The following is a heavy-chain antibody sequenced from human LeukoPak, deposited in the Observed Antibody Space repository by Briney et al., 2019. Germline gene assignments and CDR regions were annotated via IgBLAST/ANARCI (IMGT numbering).Heavy chain of an antibody. Sequence: ASVKVSCKVSGYTLTELSMHWVRQAPGKGLEWMGGFDPEDGETIYAQKFQGRVTMTEDTSTDTAYMELSSLRSEDTAVYYCATRRSWAYYFDYWSQGTLVTVSS. CDR1: GYTLTELS. D-gene: IGHD6-13*01. CDR3: ATRRSWAYYFDY. CDR2: FDPEDGET. V-gene: IGHV1-24*01. J-gene: IGHJ4*02.